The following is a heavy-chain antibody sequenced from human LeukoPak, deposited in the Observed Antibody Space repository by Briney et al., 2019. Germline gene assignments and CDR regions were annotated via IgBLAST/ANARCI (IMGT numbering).Heavy chain of an antibody. CDR3: ARVRDTVTTYPLDY. D-gene: IGHD4-17*01. CDR1: GGAFPSYA. J-gene: IGHJ4*02. Sequence: SVQFSSKASGGAFPSYAISWVRPAPGQGREWMGRVIPILGIANYAQKFQGRVTITADKSTSTAYMELSSLRSEDTAVYYCARVRDTVTTYPLDYWGQGTLVTVSS. CDR2: VIPILGIA. V-gene: IGHV1-69*04.